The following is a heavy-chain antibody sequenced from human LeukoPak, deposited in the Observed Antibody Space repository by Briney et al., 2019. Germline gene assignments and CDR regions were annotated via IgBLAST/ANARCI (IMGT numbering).Heavy chain of an antibody. CDR3: AKLRS. CDR2: ISYDGSNK. J-gene: IGHJ4*02. D-gene: IGHD4/OR15-4a*01. V-gene: IGHV3-30*18. Sequence: GGSLRLSCAASGFTFSSYGMHWVRQAPGKGLEWVAVISYDGSNKYYADSVKGRFTISRDNSKNTLYLQMNSLRAEDTAVYYCAKLRSWGQGTLVTASS. CDR1: GFTFSSYG.